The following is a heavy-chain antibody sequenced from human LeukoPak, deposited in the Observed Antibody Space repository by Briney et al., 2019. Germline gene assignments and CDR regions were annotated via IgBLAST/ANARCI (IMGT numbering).Heavy chain of an antibody. CDR3: ASASRDDSSGYYPPSADY. CDR2: IYYSGST. J-gene: IGHJ4*02. Sequence: ETLSLTCTVSGGSISSYYWSWIRQPPGKGLEWIGYIYYSGSTNYNPSLKSRVTISVDTSKNQFSLKLSSVTAADTAVYYCASASRDDSSGYYPPSADYWGQGTLVTVSS. CDR1: GGSISSYY. V-gene: IGHV4-59*01. D-gene: IGHD3-22*01.